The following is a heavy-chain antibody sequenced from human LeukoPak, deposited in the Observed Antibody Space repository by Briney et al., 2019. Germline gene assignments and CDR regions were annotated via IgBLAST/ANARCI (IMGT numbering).Heavy chain of an antibody. CDR1: GFTFNTYW. J-gene: IGHJ3*02. Sequence: GGSLRLSCAASGFTFNTYWMHWVRQAPGKGLVWVSRINSDGSRTTYADSVKGRFTISRDNAKNTLYLQMNSLRTEDTAVYYCARPEPQYSSGLDGFDIWGQGTMVTVSS. D-gene: IGHD6-19*01. CDR2: INSDGSRT. V-gene: IGHV3-74*01. CDR3: ARPEPQYSSGLDGFDI.